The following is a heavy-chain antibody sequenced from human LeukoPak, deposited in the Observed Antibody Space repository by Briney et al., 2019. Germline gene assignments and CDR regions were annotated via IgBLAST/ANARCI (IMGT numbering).Heavy chain of an antibody. CDR3: ASKYPQRITMVRGVIKPHAFDI. J-gene: IGHJ3*02. CDR2: ISGSGGST. Sequence: GGSLRLSCAASGFTFSTYAMSWVRQAPGKGLEWVSAISGSGGSTYYADSVKGRFTISRDNSKNTLYLQMNSLRAEDTAVYYCASKYPQRITMVRGVIKPHAFDIWGQGTMVTVSS. D-gene: IGHD3-10*01. V-gene: IGHV3-23*01. CDR1: GFTFSTYA.